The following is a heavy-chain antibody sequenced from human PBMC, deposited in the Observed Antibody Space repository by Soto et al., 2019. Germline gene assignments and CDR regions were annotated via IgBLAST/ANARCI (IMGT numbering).Heavy chain of an antibody. J-gene: IGHJ3*02. Sequence: SEALSVTCTVSGGSIIGYYWNWIRQPPGKGLEYIGHIYYIGTTNYNPSLKSRATISVDTSKNQFSLKLTSVTAADTAVYFCARSGSKYGANAFDIWDQGTMVTVSS. D-gene: IGHD5-18*01. V-gene: IGHV4-59*01. CDR2: IYYIGTT. CDR3: ARSGSKYGANAFDI. CDR1: GGSIIGYY.